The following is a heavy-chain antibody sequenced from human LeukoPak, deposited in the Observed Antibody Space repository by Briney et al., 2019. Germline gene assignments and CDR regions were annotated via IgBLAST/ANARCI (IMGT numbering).Heavy chain of an antibody. CDR3: ARGPPLDIVVVVAATRSEDAFDI. D-gene: IGHD2-15*01. V-gene: IGHV4-34*01. Sequence: SETLSLTCAGYSGSFSGYYWSWIRQPPGKGLKWIGEINHSGSTNDKTSRKSRVTISVDTAKNQFSLKLSSVTAADTAVYYCARGPPLDIVVVVAATRSEDAFDIWGQGTMVTVSS. CDR1: SGSFSGYY. J-gene: IGHJ3*02. CDR2: INHSGST.